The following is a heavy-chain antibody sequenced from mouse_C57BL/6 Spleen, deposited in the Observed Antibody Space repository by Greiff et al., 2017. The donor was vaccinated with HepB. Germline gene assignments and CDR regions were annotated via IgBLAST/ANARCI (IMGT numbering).Heavy chain of an antibody. CDR3: ARQAHYYGSSYSFAY. CDR1: GFTFSSYG. D-gene: IGHD1-1*01. V-gene: IGHV5-6*02. Sequence: DVKLVESGGDLVKPGGSLKLSCAASGFTFSSYGMSWVRQTPDKRLEWVATISSGGSYTYYPDSVKGRFTISRDNAKNTLYLQMSSLKSEDTAMYYCARQAHYYGSSYSFAYWGQGTLVTVSA. J-gene: IGHJ3*01. CDR2: ISSGGSYT.